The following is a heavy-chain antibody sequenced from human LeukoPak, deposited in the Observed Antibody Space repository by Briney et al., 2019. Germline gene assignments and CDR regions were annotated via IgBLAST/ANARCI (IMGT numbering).Heavy chain of an antibody. V-gene: IGHV1-2*06. D-gene: IGHD3-3*01. J-gene: IGHJ5*02. Sequence: ASVKVSCKASGYTFTGYYMHWVRQAPGQGLEWMGRINPNSGGTNYAQKFQGRVTMTRDTSISTAYVELSRLRSDDTAVYYCARVRDYDFWSGYYGVDNWFDPWGQGTLVTVSS. CDR3: ARVRDYDFWSGYYGVDNWFDP. CDR1: GYTFTGYY. CDR2: INPNSGGT.